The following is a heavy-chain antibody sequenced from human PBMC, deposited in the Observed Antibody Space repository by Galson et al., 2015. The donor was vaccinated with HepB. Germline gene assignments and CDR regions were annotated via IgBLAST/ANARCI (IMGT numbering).Heavy chain of an antibody. V-gene: IGHV1-46*01. J-gene: IGHJ4*02. CDR1: GYAFTTYN. CDR2: ISPSDGAV. CDR3: AREKFFIYYFDY. Sequence: SVKVSCKATGYAFTTYNIQWVRQAPGQGLEWMGRISPSDGAVHYAQEFQGRVTMTRDTSTSTVYMDLSSLASEDTAVYYCAREKFFIYYFDYWGQGTLVTVSS. D-gene: IGHD3-3*01.